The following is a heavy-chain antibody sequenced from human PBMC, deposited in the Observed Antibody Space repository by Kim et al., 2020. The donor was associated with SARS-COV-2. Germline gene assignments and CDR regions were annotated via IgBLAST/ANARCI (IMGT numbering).Heavy chain of an antibody. CDR1: GFTFSSYW. J-gene: IGHJ4*03. CDR3: GXVKYXXSRGXXY. CDR2: XKQDGSEK. V-gene: IGHV3-7*01. Sequence: GGSLRLSCAASGFTFSSYWMSWVRQAPGKGLXWVANXKQDGSEKYYVDSVKGRFXXSREXXKNSXXLQXPSLGAXDTAXXYCGXVKYXXSRGXXYWXXGTLXXXSS. D-gene: IGHD2-2*01.